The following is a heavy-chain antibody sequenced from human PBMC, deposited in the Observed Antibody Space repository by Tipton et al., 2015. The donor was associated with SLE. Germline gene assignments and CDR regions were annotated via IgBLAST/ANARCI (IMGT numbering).Heavy chain of an antibody. CDR3: ARRVLTTVLWYFDL. D-gene: IGHD4-11*01. CDR1: GDSINGYF. CDR2: MFYNGNT. V-gene: IGHV4-59*01. J-gene: IGHJ2*01. Sequence: TLSLTCTVSGDSINGYFWSWIRQPPGKGLEWIGYMFYNGNTYRNPSFKSRVTMSVDTSKKQLYLNLNSVTTADTAVYYCARRVLTTVLWYFDLWGRGTLVTVSS.